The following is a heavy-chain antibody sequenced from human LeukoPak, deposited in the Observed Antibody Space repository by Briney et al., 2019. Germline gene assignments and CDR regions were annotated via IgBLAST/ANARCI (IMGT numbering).Heavy chain of an antibody. V-gene: IGHV3-53*01. CDR3: ARGDFDY. CDR1: GITVSTNY. J-gene: IGHJ4*02. CDR2: AFSDGRT. Sequence: GGSLRLSCAVSGITVSTNYMSWVRQAPGKGLEWVSIAFSDGRTFYADSVKGRFTISRDSSKNTVFLQMNSLRAEDTAVYYCARGDFDYWGQGTLVTVSS.